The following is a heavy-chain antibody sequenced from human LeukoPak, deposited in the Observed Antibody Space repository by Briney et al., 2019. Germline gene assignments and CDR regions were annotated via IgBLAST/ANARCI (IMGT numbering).Heavy chain of an antibody. Sequence: GASVKVSCKASGYTFTSCYMHWVRRAPGQGLEWMGIIDLSGGSTSYAQKFQGRVTMTRDTSTSTVYMELSSLRSEDTAVYYCARVLIFGVVIPFDYWGQGTLVTVSS. D-gene: IGHD3-3*01. CDR1: GYTFTSCY. CDR3: ARVLIFGVVIPFDY. V-gene: IGHV1-46*01. CDR2: IDLSGGST. J-gene: IGHJ4*02.